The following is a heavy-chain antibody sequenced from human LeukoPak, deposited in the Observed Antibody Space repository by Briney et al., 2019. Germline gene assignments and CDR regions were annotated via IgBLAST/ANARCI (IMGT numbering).Heavy chain of an antibody. CDR3: ARDVWGSGWSRHPFDY. D-gene: IGHD6-19*01. CDR1: GFTFSSDS. V-gene: IGHV3-21*01. Sequence: GGSLRLSCAASGFTFSSDSMNWVRQAPGKGLEWVSSIISSIRYIYYAESVKGRFTISRDNAKNSLYLKMNSLRAEDTAVYYCARDVWGSGWSRHPFDYWGWGTLVIVSS. CDR2: IISSIRYI. J-gene: IGHJ4*02.